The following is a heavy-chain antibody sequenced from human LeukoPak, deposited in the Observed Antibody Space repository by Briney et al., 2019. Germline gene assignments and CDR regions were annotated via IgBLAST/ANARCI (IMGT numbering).Heavy chain of an antibody. J-gene: IGHJ4*02. CDR3: ATRAFSSTTYGFGF. V-gene: IGHV3-30*02. CDR2: IRSDGRDK. Sequence: GGSLRLSCAASGFTFSSFSMHWFRQAPGKGLEWVAFIRSDGRDKYYADSLKGRFTISRDNSKNTLYLQLNNLRTEDTAVYHCATRAFSSTTYGFGFWGQGTLVTVSS. D-gene: IGHD3-16*01. CDR1: GFTFSSFS.